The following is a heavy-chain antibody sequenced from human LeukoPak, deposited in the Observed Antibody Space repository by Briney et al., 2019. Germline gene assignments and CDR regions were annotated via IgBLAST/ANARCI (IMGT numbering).Heavy chain of an antibody. V-gene: IGHV1-18*01. CDR2: VSAYNGNT. Sequence: GASVKVSCKASGYTFTSYGISWVRQALGQGLAWMGWVSAYNGNTNYAQKLQGRVTMTTDTSTSTAYMNLRSLISDDTAPYSCPRDPFPYRSHSSCHRDGNWFDCLVRPTLVSLS. J-gene: IGHJ5*02. CDR1: GYTFTSYG. CDR3: PRDPFPYRSHSSCHRDGNWFDC. D-gene: IGHD2-2*02.